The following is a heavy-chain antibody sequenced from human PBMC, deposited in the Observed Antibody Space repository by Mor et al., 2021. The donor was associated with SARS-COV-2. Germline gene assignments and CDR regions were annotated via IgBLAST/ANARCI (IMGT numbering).Heavy chain of an antibody. V-gene: IGHV3-53*01. Sequence: MTWVRQGPGKGLEWVSNIYSGGATYYADSVKGRFGIYRDSSKNMLFLQMNSLRPEDTGVYYCARETGGRSHPNWLDSWGQGT. D-gene: IGHD1-26*01. J-gene: IGHJ5*01. CDR2: IYSGGAT. CDR3: ARETGGRSHPNWLDS.